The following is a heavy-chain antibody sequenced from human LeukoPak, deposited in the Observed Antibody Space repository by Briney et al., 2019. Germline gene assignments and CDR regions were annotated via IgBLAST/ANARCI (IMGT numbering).Heavy chain of an antibody. CDR2: IHHSGST. Sequence: SGTLPVHCDVAGGSIRYYWWSSVRQPPGNGLDWIAEIHHSGSTNYNPSLKSRVTISVDTSKNQFSLKLSSVTAADTAAYYCTKSDGYGLIRICGRGTMVTVSS. V-gene: IGHV4-4*02. J-gene: IGHJ3*02. D-gene: IGHD3-10*01. CDR1: GGSIRYYW. CDR3: TKSDGYGLIRI.